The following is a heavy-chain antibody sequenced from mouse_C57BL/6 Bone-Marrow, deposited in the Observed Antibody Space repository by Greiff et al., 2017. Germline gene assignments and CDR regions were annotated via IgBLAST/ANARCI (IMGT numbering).Heavy chain of an antibody. D-gene: IGHD1-1*01. J-gene: IGHJ4*01. CDR2: ISSGSSSI. CDR1: GFTFSDYG. V-gene: IGHV5-17*01. CDR3: SMNGGSTTVVAYYAMDY. Sequence: EVKLVESGGGLVKPGGSLKLSCAASGFTFSDYGMHWVRQAPEKGLEWVAYISSGSSSIDYADTVKGRFTISRDNAKNTLSLQMTSLRSEDTAIFYCSMNGGSTTVVAYYAMDYWGQGTTVTVSS.